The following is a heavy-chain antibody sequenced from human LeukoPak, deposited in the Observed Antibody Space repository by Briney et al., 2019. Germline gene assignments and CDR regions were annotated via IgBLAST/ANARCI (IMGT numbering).Heavy chain of an antibody. V-gene: IGHV1-2*02. J-gene: IGHJ4*02. CDR2: INPNSGGT. D-gene: IGHD6-19*01. Sequence: ASVKVSCKASGYTFTGYYMHWVRQAPGQGLEWMGWINPNSGGTNYAQKFQGRVTVTRDTSISTAYMELSRLRSDDTAVYYCASIRGYSSGWSPGDYWGQGTLVTVSS. CDR1: GYTFTGYY. CDR3: ASIRGYSSGWSPGDY.